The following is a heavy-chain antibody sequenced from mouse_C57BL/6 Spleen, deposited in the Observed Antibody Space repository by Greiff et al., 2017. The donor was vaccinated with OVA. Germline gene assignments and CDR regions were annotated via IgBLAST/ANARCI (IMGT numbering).Heavy chain of an antibody. CDR3: ARYGSSYEGFAY. D-gene: IGHD1-1*01. CDR1: GYAFTNYL. CDR2: INPGSGGT. J-gene: IGHJ3*01. V-gene: IGHV1-54*01. Sequence: VQLQQSGAELVRPGTSVKVSCKASGYAFTNYLIEWVKQRPGQGLEWIGVINPGSGGTNYNEKFKGKATLTADKSSSTAYMQLSSLTSEDSEVYVCARYGSSYEGFAYWGQGTLVTVSA.